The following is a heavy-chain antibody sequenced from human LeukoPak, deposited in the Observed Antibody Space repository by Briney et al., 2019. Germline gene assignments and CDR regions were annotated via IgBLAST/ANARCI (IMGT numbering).Heavy chain of an antibody. CDR2: INHSGST. V-gene: IGHV4-34*01. CDR1: GGSFSNYY. CDR3: HLVRGGGYFDH. D-gene: IGHD3-10*01. Sequence: SETLSLTCGVYGGSFSNYYWSCIRQSPGKGLEWIGEINHSGSTNYNPSLKSRVTMSVDTSKNQFSLKLSSVTAADTAIYYCHLVRGGGYFDHWGQGTLVTVSS. J-gene: IGHJ4*02.